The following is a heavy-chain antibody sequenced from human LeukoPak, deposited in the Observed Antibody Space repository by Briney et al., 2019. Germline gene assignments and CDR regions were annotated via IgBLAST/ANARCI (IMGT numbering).Heavy chain of an antibody. Sequence: ASVKVSCKASGYTFTGYFLHWVRQAPRHGLEWMGWINPNSGGKKHAQKFQGRVTLTRDTSITTAYMDLTRLKSDDTAVYFCARDLGTGDLSFDYWGQGTLLSVSS. D-gene: IGHD1-1*01. CDR2: INPNSGGK. V-gene: IGHV1-2*02. J-gene: IGHJ4*02. CDR3: ARDLGTGDLSFDY. CDR1: GYTFTGYF.